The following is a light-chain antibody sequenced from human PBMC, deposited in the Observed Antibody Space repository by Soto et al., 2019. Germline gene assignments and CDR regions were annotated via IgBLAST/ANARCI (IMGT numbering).Light chain of an antibody. CDR3: XXXNNXXXXLT. V-gene: IGKV3-15*01. CDR2: GAS. Sequence: EVVLPQSPGTLSLSPGERATLSCRARQSVSSNLAWYQQKPGQAPRLLIYGASTRATGIPARFSGSGSGTEFTLTISSLQSEDFAVYYCXXXNNXXXXLTFGGGTKVDIK. CDR1: QSVSSN. J-gene: IGKJ4*01.